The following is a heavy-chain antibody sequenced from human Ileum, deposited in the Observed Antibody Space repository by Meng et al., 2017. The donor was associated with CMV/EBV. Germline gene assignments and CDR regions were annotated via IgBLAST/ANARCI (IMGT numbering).Heavy chain of an antibody. CDR3: ARASPQRRFLSY. D-gene: IGHD3-3*01. V-gene: IGHV4-34*01. CDR1: GGSFSEYH. CDR2: INHGGSS. J-gene: IGHJ4*02. Sequence: QELHRQWGVGLLMPSGILSLRCVVYGGSFSEYHWSWIRQPPGKGLEWIGEINHGGSSNYNPSLKSRVTISVDRSRNQVSLKLTSVTAADTAVYYCARASPQRRFLSYWGQGTLVTVSS.